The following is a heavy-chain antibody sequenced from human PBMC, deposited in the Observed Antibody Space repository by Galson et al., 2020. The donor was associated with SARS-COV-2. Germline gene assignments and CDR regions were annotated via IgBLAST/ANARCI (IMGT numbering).Heavy chain of an antibody. D-gene: IGHD3-10*01. CDR2: IYYIGST. J-gene: IGHJ4*02. Sequence: SETLSLTCTVSGGSLSGYYWSWIRQPPGKGLEWIGYIYYIGSTKYHPSLESRVTMSVYTTKNQFSLNLSSVTAADTAVYYCARAPKARGRYGSGLGTAHYDYWCQGQLVTVSS. V-gene: IGHV4-59*01. CDR3: ARAPKARGRYGSGLGTAHYDY. CDR1: GGSLSGYY.